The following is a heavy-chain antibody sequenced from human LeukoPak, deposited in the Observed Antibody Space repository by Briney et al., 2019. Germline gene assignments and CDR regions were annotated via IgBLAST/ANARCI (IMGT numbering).Heavy chain of an antibody. CDR1: GFTFSSYS. CDR3: ARVGSTGYDSSGYYYVGWYFDL. J-gene: IGHJ2*01. D-gene: IGHD3-22*01. Sequence: PGGSLGLSCAASGFTFSSYSMSWVRQAPGKGLEWVSSISSSSSYIYYADSVKGRFTISRDNAKNSLYLQMNSLRAEDTAVYYCARVGSTGYDSSGYYYVGWYFDLWGRGTLVTVSS. V-gene: IGHV3-21*01. CDR2: ISSSSSYI.